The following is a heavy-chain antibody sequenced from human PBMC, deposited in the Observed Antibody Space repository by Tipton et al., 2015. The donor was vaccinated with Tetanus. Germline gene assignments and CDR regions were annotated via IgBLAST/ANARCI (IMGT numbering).Heavy chain of an antibody. CDR2: ISHSGSA. Sequence: QVQLVQSGAEVKPSETVSLTCTVSGGSINDYYWGWIRQPPGMGLEWIGHISHSGSASYNPSLKSRVTISLDTSKNQFSLTLRSVTAADTAVYYCARSYGDTFLFRLDYWGQGALVTVSS. J-gene: IGHJ4*02. CDR3: ARSYGDTFLFRLDY. CDR1: GGSINDYY. D-gene: IGHD4-17*01. V-gene: IGHV4-59*01.